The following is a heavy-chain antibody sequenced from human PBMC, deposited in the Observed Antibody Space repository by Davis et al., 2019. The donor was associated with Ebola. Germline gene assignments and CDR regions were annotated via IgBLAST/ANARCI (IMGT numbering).Heavy chain of an antibody. D-gene: IGHD3-3*01. CDR2: IYYSGST. Sequence: SETLSLTCTVSGGSISSGGYYWSWIRQHPGKGLEWIGYIYYSGSTYYNPSLKSRVTISVDTSKNQFSLKLSSVTAADTAVYYCAREKVIGFLEWLSRPYYYGMDVWGQGTTVTVSS. CDR3: AREKVIGFLEWLSRPYYYGMDV. J-gene: IGHJ6*02. CDR1: GGSISSGGYY. V-gene: IGHV4-31*03.